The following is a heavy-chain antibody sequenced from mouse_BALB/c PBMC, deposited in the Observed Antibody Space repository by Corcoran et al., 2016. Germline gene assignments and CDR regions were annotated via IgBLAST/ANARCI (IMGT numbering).Heavy chain of an antibody. V-gene: IGHV8-8*01. CDR3: SRIDGYYAWFAY. CDR2: IWWDDDK. Sequence: QVTLKESGPGILQPSQTLSLTCSFSGFSLSTSGMGVGWIRQPSGKGLEWLAHIWWDDDKYYNTDLKSGITISKDTTKNQVFLKSASVDTADTAKDYWSRIDGYYAWFAYWGQGTLFTVSA. CDR1: GFSLSTSGMG. J-gene: IGHJ3*01. D-gene: IGHD2-3*01.